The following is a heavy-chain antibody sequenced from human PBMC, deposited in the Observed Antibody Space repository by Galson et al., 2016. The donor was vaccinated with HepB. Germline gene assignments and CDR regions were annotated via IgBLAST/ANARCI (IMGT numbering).Heavy chain of an antibody. J-gene: IGHJ4*02. CDR2: ISYDGDTK. V-gene: IGHV3-30*03. CDR3: ASDPRQWQRGYNYGFEY. CDR1: GFTFSTYG. D-gene: IGHD5-18*01. Sequence: SLRLSCAASGFTFSTYGMHWVRQAPGKGLEWVAVISYDGDTKYHADSVKGRFTISRDNSKNTLYLQMHRLRFEDTAVYYCASDPRQWQRGYNYGFEYWGQGTQVSVSS.